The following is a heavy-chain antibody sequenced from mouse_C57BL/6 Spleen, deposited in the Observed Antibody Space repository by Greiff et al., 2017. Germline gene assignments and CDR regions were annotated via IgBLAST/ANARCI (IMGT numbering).Heavy chain of an antibody. CDR1: GFTFSSYA. D-gene: IGHD2-3*01. CDR2: ISSGGDYI. Sequence: EVMLVESGEGLVKPGGSLKLSCAASGFTFSSYAMSWVRQTPEKRLEWVAYISSGGDYIYYADTVKGRFTLSRDNARNTLYLQMSSLKSEDTAMYYCTRDSYHDGYSWFAYWGQGTLVTVSA. CDR3: TRDSYHDGYSWFAY. V-gene: IGHV5-9-1*02. J-gene: IGHJ3*01.